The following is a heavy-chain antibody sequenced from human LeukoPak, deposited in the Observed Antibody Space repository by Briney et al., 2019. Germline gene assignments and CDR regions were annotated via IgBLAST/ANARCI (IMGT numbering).Heavy chain of an antibody. D-gene: IGHD6-25*01. CDR2: IKPEGSEK. CDR3: TRNRGLDV. Sequence: GGSLRLSCAASGFTFSSFWMSWVRQAPGKGLEWVANIKPEGSEKYYVDSVKGRFTISRDNAKNSLYLQMNSLRAEDTAVYYCTRNRGLDVWGQGTTVIVSS. V-gene: IGHV3-7*01. J-gene: IGHJ6*02. CDR1: GFTFSSFW.